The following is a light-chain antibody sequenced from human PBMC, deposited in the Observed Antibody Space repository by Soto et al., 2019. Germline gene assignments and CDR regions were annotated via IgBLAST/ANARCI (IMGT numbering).Light chain of an antibody. CDR2: DVN. Sequence: QAVVTQPRSVSGSPGQSVTISCTGTSSDVGGYNFVSWYQHHPGKAPKFMIYDVNKRSSGVPDRFSGSKSGNTASLTISGLQAEDEAEYYCCSYAGTYYVFGEGTKVTVL. CDR3: CSYAGTYYV. V-gene: IGLV2-11*01. J-gene: IGLJ3*02. CDR1: SSDVGGYNF.